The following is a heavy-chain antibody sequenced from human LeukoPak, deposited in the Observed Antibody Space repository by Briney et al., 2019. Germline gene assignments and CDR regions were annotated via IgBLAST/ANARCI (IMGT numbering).Heavy chain of an antibody. CDR2: IYSGGST. Sequence: PGGSLRLSCAASGFTVSSNYMSWVRQAPGKGLEWVSVIYSGGSTYYADSVKGRFTISRDNSKNTLYLQMNSLRAEDTAVYYCARAIYGDYVPYFDYWGQGTVVTVSS. CDR1: GFTVSSNY. V-gene: IGHV3-66*01. J-gene: IGHJ4*02. CDR3: ARAIYGDYVPYFDY. D-gene: IGHD4-17*01.